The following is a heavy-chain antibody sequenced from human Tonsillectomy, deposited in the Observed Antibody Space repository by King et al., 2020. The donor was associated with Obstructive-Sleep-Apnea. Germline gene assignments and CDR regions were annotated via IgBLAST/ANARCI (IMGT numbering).Heavy chain of an antibody. CDR3: ARNTHWFDP. CDR1: GGSISSGSYY. Sequence: QLQESGPGLVKPSETLSLTCTVSGGSISSGSYYWGWIRQPPGKGLEWIGRIYYIGSTYDNPSLKSRVTISVDTSKNQFSRKRSSVTAADTAVYYCARNTHWFDPWGQGTLVTVSS. J-gene: IGHJ5*02. CDR2: IYYIGST. D-gene: IGHD2-15*01. V-gene: IGHV4-39*07.